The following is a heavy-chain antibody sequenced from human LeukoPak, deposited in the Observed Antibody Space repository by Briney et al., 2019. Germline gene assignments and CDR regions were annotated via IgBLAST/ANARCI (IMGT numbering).Heavy chain of an antibody. CDR3: AKDSRLGYCINNWFDP. Sequence: GGSLRLSCAASGFTFSSYWMHWVRQAPGKGLEWVSAISGSGGSTYYADSVKGRFTISRDNSKNTLYLQMNSLRAEDTAVYYCAKDSRLGYCINNWFDPWGQGTLVTVSS. CDR2: ISGSGGST. J-gene: IGHJ5*02. CDR1: GFTFSSYW. V-gene: IGHV3-23*01. D-gene: IGHD2-8*01.